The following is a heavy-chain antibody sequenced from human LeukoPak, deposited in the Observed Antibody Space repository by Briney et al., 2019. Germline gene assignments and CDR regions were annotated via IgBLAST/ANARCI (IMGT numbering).Heavy chain of an antibody. CDR2: VFYSGSA. D-gene: IGHD5-18*01. Sequence: SETLSLTCSVSGGSTRSSDYYWAWIRQPPGKGLEWIGNVFYSGSAHYNPSLKSRVTISADKSKNQFSLALSSVTAADTGVYYCARHVDGYSFALPRYYFDFWGQGILVTVSS. V-gene: IGHV4-39*01. CDR1: GGSTRSSDYY. CDR3: ARHVDGYSFALPRYYFDF. J-gene: IGHJ4*02.